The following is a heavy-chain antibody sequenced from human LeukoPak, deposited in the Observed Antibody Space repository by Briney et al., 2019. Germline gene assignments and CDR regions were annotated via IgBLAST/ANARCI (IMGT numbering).Heavy chain of an antibody. CDR3: ARDLGYYGSGSPNWFDP. CDR2: INPSSGGT. Sequence: ASVKVSCRASGYTFIAYYMHWVRQAPGQGLEWMGWINPSSGGTNYAQKFQGRVTMTRDTSISTVYMELSSLRSEDAAVYYCARDLGYYGSGSPNWFDPWGQGTLVTVSS. V-gene: IGHV1-2*02. J-gene: IGHJ5*02. D-gene: IGHD3-10*01. CDR1: GYTFIAYY.